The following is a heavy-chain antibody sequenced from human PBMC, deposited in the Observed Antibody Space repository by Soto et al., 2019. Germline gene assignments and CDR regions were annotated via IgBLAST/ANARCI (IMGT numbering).Heavy chain of an antibody. CDR2: IYHSGNT. V-gene: IGHV4-59*01. Sequence: SETRSLTCTGSGDSINNYYWSWIRQPPEKGLEWIGYIYHSGNTNYNPSLKSRITISVDTSKNQFSLKLSSVTAADTAVYYCVRYEATALYYWGQGIPVTVS. D-gene: IGHD3-16*01. CDR3: VRYEATALYY. CDR1: GDSINNYY. J-gene: IGHJ4*02.